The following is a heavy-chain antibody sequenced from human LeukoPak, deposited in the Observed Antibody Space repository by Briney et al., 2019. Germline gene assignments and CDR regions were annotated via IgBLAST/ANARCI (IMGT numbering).Heavy chain of an antibody. CDR3: AREDGSQLDY. CDR2: ISSSGSST. J-gene: IGHJ4*02. Sequence: GGSLRLSCATSGFTFSNYEMSWVRQTPGKGLEWVSYISSSGSSTYYADSVKGLFTISRDNAKSSLCLQMDSLRAGDTAVYYCAREDGSQLDYWGRGTLVTVSS. CDR1: GFTFSNYE. V-gene: IGHV3-48*03. D-gene: IGHD1-26*01.